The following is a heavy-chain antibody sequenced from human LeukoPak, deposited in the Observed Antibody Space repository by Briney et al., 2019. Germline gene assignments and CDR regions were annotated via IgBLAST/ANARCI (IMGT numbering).Heavy chain of an antibody. J-gene: IGHJ4*02. CDR3: ARSGYPFDY. V-gene: IGHV4-34*01. CDR1: GGSFSGYY. CDR2: TNHSGST. Sequence: SETLSLTCAVYGGSFSGYYWSWIRQPPGKGLEWIGETNHSGSTNYNPSLKSRVTISVDTSKNQFSLKLSSVTAADTAVYYCARSGYPFDYWGQGTLVTVSS. D-gene: IGHD6-25*01.